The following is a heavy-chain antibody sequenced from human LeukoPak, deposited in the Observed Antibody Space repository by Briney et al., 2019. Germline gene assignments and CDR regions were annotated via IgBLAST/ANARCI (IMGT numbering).Heavy chain of an antibody. CDR2: ITTGGPNT. D-gene: IGHD7-27*01. CDR3: AKDGGLWVSAHWGDS. V-gene: IGHV3-23*01. CDR1: GFTFSSYT. J-gene: IGHJ4*02. Sequence: SGGSLRLSCTASGFTFSSYTMSWVRQALGKGLKWVSTITTGGPNTYYADSVRGRFTVSRDDSKNTLYLQMNSLRAEDTAVYYCAKDGGLWVSAHWGDSWGRGTLVTVSS.